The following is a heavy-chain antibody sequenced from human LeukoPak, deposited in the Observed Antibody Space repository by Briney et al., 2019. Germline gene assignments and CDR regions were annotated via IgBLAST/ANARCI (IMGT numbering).Heavy chain of an antibody. CDR2: INHSGST. Sequence: SETLSLTCAVYGGSFSAYYWSWIRQPPGKGLEWIGEINHSGSTNYNPSLKSRVNISVDTSKNQFSLKLSPVTAADTAVYYCARVSRLWWARDIWGQGTMVTVSS. D-gene: IGHD2-21*01. CDR3: ARVSRLWWARDI. CDR1: GGSFSAYY. V-gene: IGHV4-34*01. J-gene: IGHJ3*02.